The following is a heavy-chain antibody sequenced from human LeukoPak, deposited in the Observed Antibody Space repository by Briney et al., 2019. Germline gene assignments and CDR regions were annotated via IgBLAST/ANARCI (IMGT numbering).Heavy chain of an antibody. CDR1: GFTFSSYW. D-gene: IGHD1-1*01. J-gene: IGHJ4*02. CDR3: VRDGRNWL. CDR2: INGDGSYT. V-gene: IGHV3-74*01. Sequence: PGGSLRLSCAASGFTFSSYWMHWVRLGPGNGPVWVSRINGDGSYTNYADSVKGRFTISRDNAKNTLFLQMNGLGAEDTAMYFCVRDGRNWLWGQGTLVTVSS.